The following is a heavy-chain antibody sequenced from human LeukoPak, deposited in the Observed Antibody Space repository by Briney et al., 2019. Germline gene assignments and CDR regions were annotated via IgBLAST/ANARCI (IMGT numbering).Heavy chain of an antibody. V-gene: IGHV1-18*01. CDR1: GFTFSSYP. D-gene: IGHD2-15*01. CDR3: ARDCCSGSHWYHDQ. Sequence: GASVKVSCKASGFTFSSYPFSWVRQAPGQGLEWMAWIKPYNGDTDYAQNLQGRVTLPTHTSTSTAYMELRSLTSDERAVYYCARDCCSGSHWYHDQWGQGTLVTVSS. CDR2: IKPYNGDT. J-gene: IGHJ4*02.